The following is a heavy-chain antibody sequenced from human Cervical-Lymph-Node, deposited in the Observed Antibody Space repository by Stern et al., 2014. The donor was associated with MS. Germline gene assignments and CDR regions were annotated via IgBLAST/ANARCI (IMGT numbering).Heavy chain of an antibody. CDR2: VSSDGSNK. CDR1: GLTFSSYA. D-gene: IGHD6-13*01. Sequence: VQLVESGGGVVQPGRSLSLSCAASGLTFSSYAMHWIRQAPGKGLEWVALVSSDGSNKYYADSVKGRFTISRDNSKNAHYLQMNGLRVEDTAVYYCARGRAGRSYFDLWGQGTLVSVSS. J-gene: IGHJ4*02. V-gene: IGHV3-30*01. CDR3: ARGRAGRSYFDL.